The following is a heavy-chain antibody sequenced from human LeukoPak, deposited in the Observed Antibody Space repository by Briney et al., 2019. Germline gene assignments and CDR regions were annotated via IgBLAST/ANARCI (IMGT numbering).Heavy chain of an antibody. CDR1: GFTFSSYS. CDR2: ISSSSSAI. Sequence: GGSLRLSCAASGFTFSSYSMNWVRQAPGKGLEWVSYISSSSSAIYYADSVNGRFTISRDNAKNSLYLQMNSLRAEDTAVYYCVRVPTTSHYYHMDVWGKGTTVTVSS. J-gene: IGHJ6*03. V-gene: IGHV3-48*01. D-gene: IGHD1-1*01. CDR3: VRVPTTSHYYHMDV.